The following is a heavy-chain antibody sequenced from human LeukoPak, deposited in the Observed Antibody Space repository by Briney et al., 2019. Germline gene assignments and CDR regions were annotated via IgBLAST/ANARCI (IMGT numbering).Heavy chain of an antibody. Sequence: GGSLRLSCAASGFTFSNAWMSWVRQAPGKGLEWVGRIKSKSDGGSTDYAAPVKGRFTISRDDSKNTLYLQMNSLKTEDTAVYYCTTVTYVNYYGSGSYSSSYYYYYYMDVWGKGTTVTISS. J-gene: IGHJ6*03. CDR2: IKSKSDGGST. D-gene: IGHD3-10*01. CDR3: TTVTYVNYYGSGSYSSSYYYYYYMDV. CDR1: GFTFSNAW. V-gene: IGHV3-15*01.